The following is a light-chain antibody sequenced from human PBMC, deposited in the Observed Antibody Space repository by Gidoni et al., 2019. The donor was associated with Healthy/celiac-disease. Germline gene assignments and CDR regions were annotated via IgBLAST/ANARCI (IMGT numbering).Light chain of an antibody. CDR1: RSVCSN. CDR3: QQYNDWPRT. J-gene: IGKJ1*01. V-gene: IGKV3-15*01. CDR2: GTS. Sequence: ELVMTQSPATLSVSPGERVTLSCRASRSVCSNLPWYQQKPGQAPRLHIYGTSTRATGIPARFSGSGSGTDFTLTISSLQSEDFAVYYCQQYNDWPRTFGQGTKVEIK.